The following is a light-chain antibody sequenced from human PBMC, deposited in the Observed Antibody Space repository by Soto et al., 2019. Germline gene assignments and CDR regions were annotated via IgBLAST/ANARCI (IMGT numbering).Light chain of an antibody. CDR2: DAS. CDR1: QSVGSH. CDR3: QHRTNWPPVT. J-gene: IGKJ5*01. Sequence: EIVLTQSPATLSLSPGERAALSCRASQSVGSHLAWYQQKPGQAPRLLIYDASDRATGIPARFSGSGSGTAFTLTSSSLEPEDFAVHYCQHRTNWPPVTFGQGTRLEIK. V-gene: IGKV3-11*01.